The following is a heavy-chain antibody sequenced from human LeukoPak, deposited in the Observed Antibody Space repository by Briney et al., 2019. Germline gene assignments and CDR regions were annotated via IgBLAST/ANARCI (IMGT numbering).Heavy chain of an antibody. Sequence: GGSLRLSCAGSGFLFNTNWMTWVRQAPGKGLEWVATIKQDGSEKYYVDSVKGRFTISRDNSKNTLYLQMNSLRADDTAVYYCAKDDPNDYMPWIYWGQGTLVTVSS. D-gene: IGHD4-11*01. CDR2: IKQDGSEK. J-gene: IGHJ4*02. CDR3: AKDDPNDYMPWIY. V-gene: IGHV3-7*03. CDR1: GFLFNTNW.